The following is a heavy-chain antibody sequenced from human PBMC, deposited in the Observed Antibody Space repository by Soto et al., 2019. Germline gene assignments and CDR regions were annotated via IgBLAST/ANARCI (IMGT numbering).Heavy chain of an antibody. J-gene: IGHJ6*02. Sequence: ASVKVSCKASGYTFTGYYMHWVRQAPGQGLEWMGWINPNSGGTNYAQKFQGRVTMTRDTSISTAYMELSRLRSDDTAVYYCASRRRLPPIFGVVRPDDYYYYYGLDVWAQATTVTVYS. CDR1: GYTFTGYY. D-gene: IGHD3-3*01. V-gene: IGHV1-2*02. CDR3: ASRRRLPPIFGVVRPDDYYYYYGLDV. CDR2: INPNSGGT.